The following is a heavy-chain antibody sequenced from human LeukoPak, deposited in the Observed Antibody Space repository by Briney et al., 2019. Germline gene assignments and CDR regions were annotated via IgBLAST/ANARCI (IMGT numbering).Heavy chain of an antibody. V-gene: IGHV3-15*01. CDR2: IKRKSDGETT. CDR3: TDPTRQGPHY. CDR1: GFTFSDAW. D-gene: IGHD1-14*01. J-gene: IGHJ4*02. Sequence: GGSLRLSCAASGFTFSDAWMSWVRQAPGKGLEWIGRIKRKSDGETTDYAAPVKGRFTISRDDSKNTLYLQMNSLKIEDTAVYHCTDPTRQGPHYWGQGTLVAVSS.